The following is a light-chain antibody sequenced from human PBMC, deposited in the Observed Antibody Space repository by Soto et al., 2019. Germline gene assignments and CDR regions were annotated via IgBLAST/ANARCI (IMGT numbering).Light chain of an antibody. Sequence: DIVMTQSPLSLPVTVGQPASISCRSSQSLVYKDGNTYLNWFQQRPGQSPRRLIYKVSNRDSGVPGRLSGSGSGTYFTLKISSVEAEDFGIYYCMQAKSWQYPFGQGTNLEIK. CDR3: MQAKSWQYP. V-gene: IGKV2-30*01. CDR1: QSLVYKDGNTY. CDR2: KVS. J-gene: IGKJ2*01.